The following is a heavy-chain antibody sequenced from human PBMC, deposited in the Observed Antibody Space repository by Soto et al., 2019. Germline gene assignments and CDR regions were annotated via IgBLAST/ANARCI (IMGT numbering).Heavy chain of an antibody. CDR3: ARRAWRDGYNYYGY. D-gene: IGHD5-12*01. J-gene: IGHJ4*02. CDR1: GDYISSTRW. CDR2: IYHGGST. Sequence: SETLSLTCTVSGDYISSTRWWSWVRQYPGKGLEWIGGIYHGGSTNYNPSLKSRVTISVDKSKNQFSLKLSSVTAADTAVYYCARRAWRDGYNYYGYWGQGTLVTVSS. V-gene: IGHV4-4*02.